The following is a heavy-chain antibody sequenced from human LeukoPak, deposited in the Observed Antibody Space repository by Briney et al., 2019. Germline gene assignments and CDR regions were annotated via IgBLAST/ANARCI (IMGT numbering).Heavy chain of an antibody. CDR1: GYTFTSYG. CDR3: ARGPLPYYYDSSGYYAFDI. V-gene: IGHV1-18*01. CDR2: ISAYNGNT. D-gene: IGHD3-22*01. Sequence: GASVKVSCKASGYTFTSYGINWVRQAPGQGLEWMGWISAYNGNTNYAQKFQGRVTMTRDTSISTAYMELSRLRSDDTAVYYCARGPLPYYYDSSGYYAFDIWGQGTMVTVSS. J-gene: IGHJ3*02.